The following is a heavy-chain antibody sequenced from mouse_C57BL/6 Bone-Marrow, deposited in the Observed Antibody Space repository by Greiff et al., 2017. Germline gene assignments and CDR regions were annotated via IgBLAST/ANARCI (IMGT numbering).Heavy chain of an antibody. CDR3: ARDDYYGSSYPFAY. CDR1: GFTFSDFY. D-gene: IGHD1-1*01. J-gene: IGHJ3*01. CDR2: SRNKANDYTT. Sequence: EVKVVESGGGLVQSGRSLRLSCATSGFTFSDFYMEWVRQAPGTGLEWIAASRNKANDYTTEYSASVKGRFIVSRDTSQSILYLQMNALRAEDTAIYYCARDDYYGSSYPFAYWGQGTLVTVSA. V-gene: IGHV7-1*01.